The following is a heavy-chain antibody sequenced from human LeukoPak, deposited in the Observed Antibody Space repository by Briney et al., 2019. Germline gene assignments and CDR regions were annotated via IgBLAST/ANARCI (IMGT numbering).Heavy chain of an antibody. CDR3: ARYYSGWYYFDY. V-gene: IGHV1-69*13. CDR1: GGTFSSYA. J-gene: IGHJ4*02. Sequence: ASVKVSCKASGGTFSSYAISWVRQAPGQGLEWMGGIVPIFGAANYAQKFQGRVTITADESTSTAYMELSSLRSEDTAVYYCARYYSGWYYFDYWGQGTLVTVSS. CDR2: IVPIFGAA. D-gene: IGHD6-19*01.